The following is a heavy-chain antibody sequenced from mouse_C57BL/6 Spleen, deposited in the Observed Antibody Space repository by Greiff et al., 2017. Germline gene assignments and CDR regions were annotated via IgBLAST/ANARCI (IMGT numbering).Heavy chain of an antibody. Sequence: VQLQQPGAELVMPGASVKLSCKASGYTFTSYWMHWVKQRPGQGLEWIGEIDPSDSYTNYNQKFKGKSTLTVDKSSSTAYMQLSSLTSEDSAVYYSANGGSSLMDYWGQGTSVTVSS. CDR1: GYTFTSYW. CDR3: ANGGSSLMDY. J-gene: IGHJ4*01. CDR2: IDPSDSYT. V-gene: IGHV1-69*01. D-gene: IGHD1-1*01.